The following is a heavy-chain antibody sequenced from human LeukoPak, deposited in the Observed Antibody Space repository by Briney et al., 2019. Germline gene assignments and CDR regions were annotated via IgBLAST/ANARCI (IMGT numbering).Heavy chain of an antibody. D-gene: IGHD3-9*01. CDR3: SRDYPGYFP. CDR2: IKTDGSEK. V-gene: IGHV3-7*03. J-gene: IGHJ5*02. Sequence: PGGSLRLSCEASGFTFSSYWMSWVRQAPGKGLEWVANIKTDGSEKYYVDSVKGRFTISRDNAKNSLYLQMNSLRAEDTAVYYCSRDYPGYFPWGPGTLVIVSS. CDR1: GFTFSSYW.